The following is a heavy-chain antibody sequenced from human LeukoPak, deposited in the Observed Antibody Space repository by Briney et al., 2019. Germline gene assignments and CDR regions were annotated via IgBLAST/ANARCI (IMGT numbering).Heavy chain of an antibody. J-gene: IGHJ5*02. D-gene: IGHD3-9*01. CDR2: IKQDGSER. V-gene: IGHV3-7*01. CDR3: ARDYTGYFP. Sequence: PGGSLRLSCAASGFTFSGFSMSWVRQSPTKGLEWVANIKQDGSERYYVDSVKGRFTISRNNAKNSLSLQMNNLRVEDTAVYYCARDYTGYFPWGQGTLVIVSS. CDR1: GFTFSGFS.